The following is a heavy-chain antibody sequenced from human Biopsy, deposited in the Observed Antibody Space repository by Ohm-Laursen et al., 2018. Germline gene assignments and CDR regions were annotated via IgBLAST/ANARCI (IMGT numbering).Heavy chain of an antibody. CDR2: IIPIFNTP. V-gene: IGHV1-69*06. CDR3: ARDTELLSIGLDYNFGMVV. J-gene: IGHJ6*02. Sequence: GASVKVSCKVSGDRFSNYPISWVRQAPGQGLEWMGGIIPIFNTPKHAQRFQGRVTITADRSTTTAYMELSSLRSEDTAVYYCARDTELLSIGLDYNFGMVVWGQGTTVTVSS. CDR1: GDRFSNYP. D-gene: IGHD1-14*01.